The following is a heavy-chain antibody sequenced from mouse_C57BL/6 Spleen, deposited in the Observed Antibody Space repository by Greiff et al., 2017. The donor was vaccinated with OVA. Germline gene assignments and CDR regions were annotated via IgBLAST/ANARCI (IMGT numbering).Heavy chain of an antibody. V-gene: IGHV1-82*01. CDR1: GYAFSSSW. Sequence: VQLQQSGPELVKPGASVKISCKASGYAFSSSWMNWVKQRPGKGLEWIGRIYPGDGDTNYNGKFKGKATLTADKSSSTAYMQLSSLTSEDSAVYFCARENYYYYGSSSYYFDYWGQGTTLTVSS. D-gene: IGHD1-1*01. CDR2: IYPGDGDT. CDR3: ARENYYYYGSSSYYFDY. J-gene: IGHJ2*01.